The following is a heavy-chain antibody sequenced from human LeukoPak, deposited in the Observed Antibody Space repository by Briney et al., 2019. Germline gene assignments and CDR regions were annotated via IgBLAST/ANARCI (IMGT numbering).Heavy chain of an antibody. D-gene: IGHD6-19*01. CDR3: ARAAIAVAGDYHYHYMDV. V-gene: IGHV1-2*02. J-gene: IGHJ6*03. CDR2: ISPNGADT. Sequence: ASVKVSCKASGYTFSGHYMHWVRQAPGQGLEGMGWISPNGADTDYAQRFQGRVTMTRDTSISTAYMELRRLRSDDTAVYYCARAAIAVAGDYHYHYMDVWGKGTTVTVSS. CDR1: GYTFSGHY.